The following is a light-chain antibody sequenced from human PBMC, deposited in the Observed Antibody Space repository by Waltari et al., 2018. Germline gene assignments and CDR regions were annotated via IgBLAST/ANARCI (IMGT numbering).Light chain of an antibody. CDR2: SAS. CDR3: QQSDSYPRT. V-gene: IGKV1-8*01. J-gene: IGKJ1*01. Sequence: AIRLTQSPSSLSASPGDSVTITCRASQGISTFLAWYQQKPGKAPKFLIHSASTFEFGVPPRFSGSGSGTEFTLTISSLQSEDFGTYYCQQSDSYPRTFGQGTKVEI. CDR1: QGISTF.